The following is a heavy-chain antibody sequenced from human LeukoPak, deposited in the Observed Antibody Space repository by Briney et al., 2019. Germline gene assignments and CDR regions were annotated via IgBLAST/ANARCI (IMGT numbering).Heavy chain of an antibody. V-gene: IGHV3-33*01. D-gene: IGHD3-22*01. CDR3: ARDLGYYDSSGHDY. CDR1: GFTFRSHG. Sequence: GGSLRLSCAASGFTFRSHGMHWVRQAPGKGLEWVAVIWYDGSNKYYADSVKGRFTISRDNSKNTLYLQMSSLTAADTAVYYCARDLGYYDSSGHDYWGQGTLVTVSS. CDR2: IWYDGSNK. J-gene: IGHJ4*02.